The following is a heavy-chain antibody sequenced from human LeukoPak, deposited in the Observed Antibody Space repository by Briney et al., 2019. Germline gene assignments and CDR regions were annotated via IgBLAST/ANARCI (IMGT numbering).Heavy chain of an antibody. Sequence: PGGSLRLSCAASGFTFSSYEMNWVRQAPGKGLEWVSYITNRGSGSTIYYADSVKARFTISRDNSKNTLYLQMNSLRAEDTAVYYCARGEKISVAGEGLDHWGQGTLVTVSS. J-gene: IGHJ4*02. CDR3: ARGEKISVAGEGLDH. V-gene: IGHV3-48*03. CDR2: ITNRGSGSTI. CDR1: GFTFSSYE. D-gene: IGHD6-19*01.